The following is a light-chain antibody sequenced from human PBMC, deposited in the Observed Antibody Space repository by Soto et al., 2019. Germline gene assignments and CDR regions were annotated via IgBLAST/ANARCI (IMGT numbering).Light chain of an antibody. CDR2: EVT. V-gene: IGLV2-8*01. CDR1: SSDVGGYNY. J-gene: IGLJ2*01. Sequence: QSALTQPPSASGSPGQSGTISCTGTSSDVGGYNYVSWYQQHPGKAPKLIIYEVTKRPSGVPDRFSGSKSGNTASLTVSGLQAEDEADYYCSSYGGSSNFEVFGGGTKLTVL. CDR3: SSYGGSSNFEV.